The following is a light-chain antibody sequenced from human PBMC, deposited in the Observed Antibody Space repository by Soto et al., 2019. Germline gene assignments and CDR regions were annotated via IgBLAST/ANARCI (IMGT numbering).Light chain of an antibody. CDR1: SGDVGGYNF. CDR2: DVS. Sequence: QSALTQPRSVSGSPGQSVTISCSGTSGDVGGYNFVSWYQQHPGKAPTLVIFDVSQRPSGVPDRFSGSKSGSTASLTISGLQADDEADYYCCSYGGSYTWVFGGGTKVTV. V-gene: IGLV2-11*01. J-gene: IGLJ3*02. CDR3: CSYGGSYTWV.